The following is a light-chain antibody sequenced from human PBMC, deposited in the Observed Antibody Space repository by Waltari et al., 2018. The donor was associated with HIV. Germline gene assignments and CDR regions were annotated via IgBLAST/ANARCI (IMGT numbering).Light chain of an antibody. CDR1: QSIATW. V-gene: IGKV1-5*03. CDR2: KAS. CDR3: QQHNSYST. J-gene: IGKJ1*01. Sequence: DIQMTQSPSILSASVGDRVTITCRASQSIATWLAWYQQKPGKAPKLLIYKASTLESGVPSRFSGSGSGTEFTLTISSLQPDDFATYYCQQHNSYSTFGQGTKVEIK.